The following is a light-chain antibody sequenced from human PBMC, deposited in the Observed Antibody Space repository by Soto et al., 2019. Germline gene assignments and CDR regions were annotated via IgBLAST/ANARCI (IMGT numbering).Light chain of an antibody. V-gene: IGLV2-14*03. J-gene: IGLJ1*01. CDR1: SSDVGAYNY. Sequence: QSALTQPASVSGSPGQSIAISCTGTSSDVGAYNYVSWHQHHPGKAPKLMIYDVNSRPSGVSNRFSGSKSGNTASLTISGLQAEDEADYYCISYTSISTYVFGTGTKVTVL. CDR3: ISYTSISTYV. CDR2: DVN.